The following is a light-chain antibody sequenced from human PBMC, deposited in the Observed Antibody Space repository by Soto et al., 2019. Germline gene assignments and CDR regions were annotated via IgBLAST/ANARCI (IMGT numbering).Light chain of an antibody. CDR2: GVS. V-gene: IGKV3-20*01. Sequence: EIVLTQSPGTLSLSPGERATLYCRASQSVSSSYLAWYQQKPGQAPRLLIYGVSSRATGIPDRFSGSGSGTDFTLTISRLEPEDFAVYYCQQYCSSPTYTFAQGTKLEIK. CDR1: QSVSSSY. CDR3: QQYCSSPTYT. J-gene: IGKJ2*01.